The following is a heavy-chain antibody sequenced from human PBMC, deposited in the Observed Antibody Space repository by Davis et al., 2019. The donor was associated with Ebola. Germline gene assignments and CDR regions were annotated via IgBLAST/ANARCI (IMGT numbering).Heavy chain of an antibody. Sequence: SVKVSCKASGGTFSSYAISWVRQAPGQGLEWMGGIIPIFGTANYAQKFQGRVTITADKSTSTAYMELSSLRSEDTAVYYCARDFDYYGSGSASDYWGQGTLVTVSS. CDR1: GGTFSSYA. CDR3: ARDFDYYGSGSASDY. D-gene: IGHD3-10*01. J-gene: IGHJ4*02. V-gene: IGHV1-69*06. CDR2: IIPIFGTA.